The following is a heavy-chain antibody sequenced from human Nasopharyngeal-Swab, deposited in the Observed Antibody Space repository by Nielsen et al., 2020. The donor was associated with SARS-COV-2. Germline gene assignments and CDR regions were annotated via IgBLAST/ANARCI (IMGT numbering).Heavy chain of an antibody. V-gene: IGHV3-33*01. CDR1: GFTFSSYG. D-gene: IGHD3-16*01. CDR2: IWYDGSNK. CDR3: ARDAGGSGGGY. Sequence: GETLKISCAASGFTFSSYGMHWVRQAPGKGLEWVAVIWYDGSNKYYADSVKGRFTISRDNSKNTLYLQMNSLRAEDTAVYCCARDAGGSGGGYWGQGTLVTVSS. J-gene: IGHJ4*02.